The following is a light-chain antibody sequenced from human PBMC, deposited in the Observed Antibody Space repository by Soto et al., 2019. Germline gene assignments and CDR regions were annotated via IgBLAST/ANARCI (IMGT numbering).Light chain of an antibody. Sequence: DIVMTQSPDSLAVSLGERATINCKSSQSVLYSSNNKNYLAWYQQKPGQPPKLLIYWASTRESGVPDRFSGSGSGTEFTLTISSLQSEDFAVYYCQQYNEWPPFTFGQGTRLEIK. CDR2: WAS. J-gene: IGKJ5*01. CDR3: QQYNEWPPFT. V-gene: IGKV4-1*01. CDR1: QSVLYSSNNKNY.